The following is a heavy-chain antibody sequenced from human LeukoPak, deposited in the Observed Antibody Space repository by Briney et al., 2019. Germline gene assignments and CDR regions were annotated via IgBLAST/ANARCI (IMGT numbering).Heavy chain of an antibody. Sequence: SETLSLTCTVSGGSISSSSYYWGWIRQPPGKGLEWIGSIYYSGSTYYNPSLKSRVTISVDTSKNQFSLKLSSVTAADTAVYYCASTEWELKLGFDYWGQGTLVTVSS. CDR2: IYYSGST. D-gene: IGHD1-26*01. CDR1: GGSISSSSYY. CDR3: ASTEWELKLGFDY. J-gene: IGHJ4*02. V-gene: IGHV4-39*07.